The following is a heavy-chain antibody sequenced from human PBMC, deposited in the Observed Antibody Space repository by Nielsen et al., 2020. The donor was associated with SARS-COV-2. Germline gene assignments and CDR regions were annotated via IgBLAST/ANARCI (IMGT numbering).Heavy chain of an antibody. D-gene: IGHD5-24*01. CDR2: IKPDGSEK. Sequence: GGSLRLSCAASGFTFTSHWMSWVRQAPGKGLEWVANIKPDGSEKYYVDSVSGRFTISRDNAKNSVYLQMNSLRAEDTAVYHCVRDEVEMATTPGFDSWGQGTLVTVSS. J-gene: IGHJ4*02. CDR1: GFTFTSHW. CDR3: VRDEVEMATTPGFDS. V-gene: IGHV3-7*01.